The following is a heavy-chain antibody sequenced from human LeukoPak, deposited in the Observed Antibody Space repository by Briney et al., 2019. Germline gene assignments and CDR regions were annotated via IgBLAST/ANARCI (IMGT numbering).Heavy chain of an antibody. J-gene: IGHJ4*02. V-gene: IGHV1-2*02. D-gene: IGHD6-19*01. CDR2: INPNSGGT. Sequence: ASVKVSCKASGYTFTGYYMHWVRQAPGQGLEWMGWINPNSGGTNYAQKLQGRVTMTRDTSISTAYMELSRLRSDDTAVYYCARSRTAGVIAVAAPIDYWGQGTLVTVSS. CDR1: GYTFTGYY. CDR3: ARSRTAGVIAVAAPIDY.